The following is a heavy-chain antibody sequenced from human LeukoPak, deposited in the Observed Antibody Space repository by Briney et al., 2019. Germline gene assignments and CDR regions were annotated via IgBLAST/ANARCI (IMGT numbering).Heavy chain of an antibody. CDR1: GFTFSNYW. J-gene: IGHJ4*02. CDR2: ISTDGRST. CDR3: GRDRSNYVSIDF. D-gene: IGHD4-11*01. Sequence: GGSLRLSCAASGFTFSNYWMHWVRHAPGKGLVWVSRISTDGRSTSYADSVKGRFTISRDNAKNTLYLQMNSPRAEDTAVYYCGRDRSNYVSIDFWGQGSLVTVSS. V-gene: IGHV3-74*01.